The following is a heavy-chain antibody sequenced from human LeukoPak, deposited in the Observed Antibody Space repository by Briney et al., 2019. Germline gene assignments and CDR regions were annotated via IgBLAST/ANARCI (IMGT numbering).Heavy chain of an antibody. J-gene: IGHJ3*02. D-gene: IGHD3-22*01. CDR3: ARLYYYDSSGYYSGAFDI. Sequence: SETLSLTCTLSGGSLSSYYWSWIRQPPGKGLEWIGYIYYSGSTNYNPSLKSRVTISVDTSKNQFSLKLSSVTAADAAVYYCARLYYYDSSGYYSGAFDIWGQGTMVTVSS. CDR1: GGSLSSYY. V-gene: IGHV4-59*01. CDR2: IYYSGST.